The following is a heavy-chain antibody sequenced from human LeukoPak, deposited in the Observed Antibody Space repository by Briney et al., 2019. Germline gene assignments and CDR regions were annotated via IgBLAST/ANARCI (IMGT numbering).Heavy chain of an antibody. CDR2: ISYDGSNK. V-gene: IGHV3-30-3*01. CDR1: GFTFSSYA. CDR3: ARDRLSDSISWLSCDY. J-gene: IGHJ4*02. Sequence: GGSLRLSCAASGFTFSSYAMHWVRQAPGKGLEWVAVISYDGSNKYYADSVKGRFTISRDKSKHTPYLQMNSLRAEDTAVYYCARDRLSDSISWLSCDYWGEGTLVTVLS. D-gene: IGHD6-13*01.